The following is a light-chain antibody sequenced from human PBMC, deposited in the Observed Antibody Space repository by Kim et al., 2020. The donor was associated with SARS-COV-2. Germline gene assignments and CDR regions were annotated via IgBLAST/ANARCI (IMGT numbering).Light chain of an antibody. J-gene: IGLJ3*02. CDR2: YDS. CDR1: NIGGKS. CDR3: QVWDSNSDHQV. Sequence: PGKTARRTCGGDNIGGKSVHWYQQKPGQAPILVIYYDSDRPSGIPERFSGSNSGNTATLTISRVEDGDEADYYCQVWDSNSDHQVFGGGTQLTVL. V-gene: IGLV3-21*04.